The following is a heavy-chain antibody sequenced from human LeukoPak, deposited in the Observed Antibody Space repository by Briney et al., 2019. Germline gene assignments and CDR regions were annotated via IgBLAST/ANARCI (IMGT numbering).Heavy chain of an antibody. V-gene: IGHV4-59*01. D-gene: IGHD5-18*01. CDR2: IYYSGST. Sequence: PSETLSLTCTVSGVSISSYYWSWIRQPPGKGLGWIGYIYYSGSTDYNPSLKSRVTISVDTSKSQFSLKLSSVTAADTAVYYCAAVGGATAPDYWGQGTLVTVSS. J-gene: IGHJ4*02. CDR3: AAVGGATAPDY. CDR1: GVSISSYY.